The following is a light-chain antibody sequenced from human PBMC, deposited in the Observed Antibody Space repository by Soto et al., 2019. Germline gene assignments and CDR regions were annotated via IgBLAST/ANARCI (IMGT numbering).Light chain of an antibody. CDR2: GAS. CDR1: QSVSSK. J-gene: IGKJ2*01. CDR3: QQYNKWPPYT. V-gene: IGKV3-15*01. Sequence: EIVMTQSPATLSVSPGERATLSCKASQSVSSKLAWYQQKAGQAPRLLIYGASTRATGIPDRFSGSGAGTEFTLTISSLQSEDFAVYYCQQYNKWPPYTFGQGTNLEIK.